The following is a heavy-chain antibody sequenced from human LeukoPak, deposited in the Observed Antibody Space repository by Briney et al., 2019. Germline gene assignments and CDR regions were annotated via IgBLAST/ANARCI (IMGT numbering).Heavy chain of an antibody. CDR2: ISSSSSYT. Sequence: PGGSLRLSCAASGFSFSDYYMSWIRQAPGKGLEWVSYISSSSSYTNYADSVKGRFTISRDNAKNSLYLQMNSLRAEDTAVYYCARVVAVPGKDHYWGQGTLVTVSS. CDR3: ARVVAVPGKDHY. V-gene: IGHV3-11*05. CDR1: GFSFSDYY. J-gene: IGHJ4*02. D-gene: IGHD6-19*01.